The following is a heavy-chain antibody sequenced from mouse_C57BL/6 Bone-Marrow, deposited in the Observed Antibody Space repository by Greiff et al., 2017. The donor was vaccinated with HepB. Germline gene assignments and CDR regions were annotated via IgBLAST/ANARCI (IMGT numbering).Heavy chain of an antibody. CDR2: IDPSDSYT. Sequence: VKLQQPGAELVMPGASVKLSCKASGYTFTSYWMHWVKQRPGQGLEWIGEIDPSDSYTNYNQKFKGKSTLTVDKSSSTAYMQLSSLTSEDSAVYYCARGGYYFRFDYWGQGTTLTVSS. J-gene: IGHJ2*01. D-gene: IGHD2-3*01. CDR1: GYTFTSYW. CDR3: ARGGYYFRFDY. V-gene: IGHV1-69*01.